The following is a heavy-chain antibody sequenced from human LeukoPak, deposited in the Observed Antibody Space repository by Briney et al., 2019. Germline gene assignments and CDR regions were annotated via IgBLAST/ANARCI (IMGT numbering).Heavy chain of an antibody. V-gene: IGHV3-74*01. CDR3: AKGYCSSTSCSFDY. D-gene: IGHD2-2*01. CDR2: INSDGSST. Sequence: PGGSLRLSCAASGFTFSSYWMHWVRQAPGKGPVWVSRINSDGSSTSYADSVKGRFTISRDNAKNTLYLQMNSLRAEDTAVYYCAKGYCSSTSCSFDYWGQGPWSPSPQ. CDR1: GFTFSSYW. J-gene: IGHJ4*02.